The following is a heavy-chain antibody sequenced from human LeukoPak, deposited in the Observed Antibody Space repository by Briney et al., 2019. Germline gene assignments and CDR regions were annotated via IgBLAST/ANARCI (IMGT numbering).Heavy chain of an antibody. CDR1: GFTYTNYW. CDR3: ARGSMHVYHLYTDY. Sequence: GGSLRLSCAASGFTYTNYWVSWFRQAPGQGLEWVASIKQDGSERYYVDSVKGRFTISRDNAKNSLFLQLSSLRVEDTAVYYCARGSMHVYHLYTDYWGQGTLVTVSS. D-gene: IGHD3-16*01. V-gene: IGHV3-7*01. CDR2: IKQDGSER. J-gene: IGHJ4*02.